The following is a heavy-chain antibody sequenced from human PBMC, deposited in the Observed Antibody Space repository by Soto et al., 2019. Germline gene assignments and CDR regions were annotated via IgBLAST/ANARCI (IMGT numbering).Heavy chain of an antibody. J-gene: IGHJ4*02. CDR2: ISSSSSYI. CDR1: GFTFSSYS. Sequence: SLRLSCAASGFTFSSYSMYWVRQAPVEGLEWVSSISSSSSYIYYADSVKGRFTISRDNANNSLYLQMNSLRAEDTAVYYCARDSSPSPVGYGSGSYSRTEKIYYFYYWGQGTLVTVSS. CDR3: ARDSSPSPVGYGSGSYSRTEKIYYFYY. D-gene: IGHD3-10*01. V-gene: IGHV3-21*01.